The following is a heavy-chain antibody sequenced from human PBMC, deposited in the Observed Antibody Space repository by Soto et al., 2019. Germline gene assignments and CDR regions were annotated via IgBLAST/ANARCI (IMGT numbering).Heavy chain of an antibody. CDR2: IYYSGST. J-gene: IGHJ4*02. Sequence: SETLSLTCTVSGGSISSSSYYWGWIRQPPGKGLEWIGSIYYSGSTYYNPSLKSRVTISVDTSKNQFSLKLSSVTAADTAVYYCASEDVSVGATTDYWGQGTLVTVSS. D-gene: IGHD1-26*01. CDR1: GGSISSSSYY. CDR3: ASEDVSVGATTDY. V-gene: IGHV4-39*01.